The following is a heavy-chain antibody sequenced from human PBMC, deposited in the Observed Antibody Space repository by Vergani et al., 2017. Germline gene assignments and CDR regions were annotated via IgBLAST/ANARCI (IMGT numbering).Heavy chain of an antibody. J-gene: IGHJ4*02. Sequence: EVQLVESGGGLVQPGGSLRLSCAASGFTFSSYSMNWVRQAPGKGLEWISYISSSSSYIYYADSVKGRFTISRDNAKNSLYLQMNSLRAEDTAVYYCARDAYCXGGSCYRQEGYFDYWGQGTLVTVSS. D-gene: IGHD2-15*01. CDR3: ARDAYCXGGSCYRQEGYFDY. CDR1: GFTFSSYS. V-gene: IGHV3-21*05. CDR2: ISSSSSYI.